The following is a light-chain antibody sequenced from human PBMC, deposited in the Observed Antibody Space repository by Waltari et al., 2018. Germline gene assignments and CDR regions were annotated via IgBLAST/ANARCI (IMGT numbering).Light chain of an antibody. Sequence: EIVMTQSPATLSVSPGERATLSCRASQTVSTNLAWYQQKPGQAPRLLIYGAFTRATDIPAMFSATGSGTEFTLTISSLQSEDFAVYYCQHYNNWPPEYTFGQGTKLEI. CDR3: QHYNNWPPEYT. CDR1: QTVSTN. J-gene: IGKJ2*01. CDR2: GAF. V-gene: IGKV3-15*01.